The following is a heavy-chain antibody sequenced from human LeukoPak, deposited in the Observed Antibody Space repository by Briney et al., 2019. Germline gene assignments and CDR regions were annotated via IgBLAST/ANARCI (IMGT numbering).Heavy chain of an antibody. CDR3: ARDQVNYDIYTGYDY. D-gene: IGHD3-9*01. V-gene: IGHV3-23*01. Sequence: GGSLRLSCAASGFTFSSYAMSWVRQAPGKGLEWVSPISGSGGSTYYADSVKGRTTISRDNTNNTLHQQMNILRAEDTAVYYCARDQVNYDIYTGYDYWGQGTLVTVSS. CDR2: ISGSGGST. J-gene: IGHJ4*02. CDR1: GFTFSSYA.